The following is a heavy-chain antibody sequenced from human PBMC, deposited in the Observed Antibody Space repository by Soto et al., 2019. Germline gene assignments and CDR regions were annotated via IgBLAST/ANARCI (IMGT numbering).Heavy chain of an antibody. CDR1: GFTPSRLS. Sequence: EVQLVQSGGALVQPGGSLRLSCAASGFTPSRLSMHWVRQAPGKGLEWISYINSAGSIIYYADSVKGRFTISRDNAKNTLYLQMNRLRAEDTSVYYCATGKDLGWLGNPNHGVAIWGHGTMVTVSS. CDR3: ATGKDLGWLGNPNHGVAI. V-gene: IGHV3-48*01. D-gene: IGHD3-9*01. CDR2: INSAGSII. J-gene: IGHJ3*02.